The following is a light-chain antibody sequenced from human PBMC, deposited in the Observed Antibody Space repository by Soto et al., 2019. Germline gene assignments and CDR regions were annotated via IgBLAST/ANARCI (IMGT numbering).Light chain of an antibody. Sequence: QLVLTQSPSASASLGASVKLTCTLSSGHSSYAIAWHQQQPEKGPRYLMNLNSDGSHTKGDGIPDRFSGSSSGAERYLTISSLQSEDEADYYCQTWGTGIVVFAGGTKVTVL. CDR1: SGHSSYA. CDR2: LNSDGSH. J-gene: IGLJ3*02. V-gene: IGLV4-69*01. CDR3: QTWGTGIVV.